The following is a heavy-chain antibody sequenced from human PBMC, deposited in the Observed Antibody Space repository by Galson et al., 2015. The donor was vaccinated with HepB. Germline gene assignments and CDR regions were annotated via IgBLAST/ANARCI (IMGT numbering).Heavy chain of an antibody. CDR2: IYTSGST. V-gene: IGHV4-4*07. CDR1: GGSISSYY. Sequence: LSLTCTVSGGSISSYYWSWIRQPAGKGLEWIGRIYTSGSTNYNPSLKSRVTMSVDTSKNQFSLKLSSVTAADTAVYYCARGWVMLGAYSEYYFDYWGQGTLVTVSS. CDR3: ARGWVMLGAYSEYYFDY. D-gene: IGHD1-26*01. J-gene: IGHJ4*02.